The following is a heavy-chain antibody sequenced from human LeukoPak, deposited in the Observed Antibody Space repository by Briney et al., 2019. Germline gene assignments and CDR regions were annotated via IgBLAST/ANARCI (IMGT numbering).Heavy chain of an antibody. V-gene: IGHV4-4*07. CDR3: ARDTQYYYDSSGYYYYYYYMDV. Sequence: PSETLSLTCTVSGGSISSYYWGWIRQPAGKGLEWIGRIYTSGSTNYNPSLKSRVTMLVDTSKNQFSLKLSSVTAADTAVYYCARDTQYYYDSSGYYYYYYYMDVWGKGTTVTISS. J-gene: IGHJ6*03. D-gene: IGHD3-22*01. CDR1: GGSISSYY. CDR2: IYTSGST.